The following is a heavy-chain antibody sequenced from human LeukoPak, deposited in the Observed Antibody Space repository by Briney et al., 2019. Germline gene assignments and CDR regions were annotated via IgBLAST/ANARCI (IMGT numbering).Heavy chain of an antibody. CDR2: INPNSGDT. Sequence: ASVKVSCKASGYTFTGYYMHWVRHDLRQGLQWMGWINPNSGDTEYPQKFQGRVTMTRDTSISTVYMELSSLRSDDTAVYYCARADSVPAGDYHYWYMDVWGKGTTVTVSS. J-gene: IGHJ6*03. CDR1: GYTFTGYY. V-gene: IGHV1-2*02. D-gene: IGHD2-2*01. CDR3: ARADSVPAGDYHYWYMDV.